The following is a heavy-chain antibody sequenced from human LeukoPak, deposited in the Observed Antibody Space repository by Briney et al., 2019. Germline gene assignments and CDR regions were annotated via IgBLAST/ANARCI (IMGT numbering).Heavy chain of an antibody. D-gene: IGHD5-12*01. CDR3: AGAPAGSLKWQSPLDY. CDR2: IYASGST. V-gene: IGHV4-61*02. J-gene: IGHJ4*02. CDR1: GGSISSSSYY. Sequence: SETLSLTCTVSGGSISSSSYYWSWVRQPAGKGLEWIGRIYASGSTNYNPSLMSRVTISLDTSKNQLSLKLTSVTAADTAVYYCAGAPAGSLKWQSPLDYWSQGTLVTVSS.